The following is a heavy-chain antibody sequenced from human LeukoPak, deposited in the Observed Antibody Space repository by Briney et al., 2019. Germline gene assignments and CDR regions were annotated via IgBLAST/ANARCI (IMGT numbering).Heavy chain of an antibody. CDR3: ARAGVWDYSDTSGYHNAAFDI. J-gene: IGHJ3*02. D-gene: IGHD3-22*01. Sequence: ASVKVSCKASGYTFTGYYMHWVRQAPGQGLEWMGWINPNSGGTNCAQKFQGRVTMTRDTSINTAYMELSSLRFDDTAVYYCARAGVWDYSDTSGYHNAAFDIWGQGTMVTVSS. CDR1: GYTFTGYY. CDR2: INPNSGGT. V-gene: IGHV1-2*02.